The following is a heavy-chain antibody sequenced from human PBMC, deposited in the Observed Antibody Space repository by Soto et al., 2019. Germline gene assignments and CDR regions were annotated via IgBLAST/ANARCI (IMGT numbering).Heavy chain of an antibody. CDR3: AKYSIFGVVIRFSYYYGMDV. D-gene: IGHD3-3*01. Sequence: GGSLRLSCAASGFTFSSYAMSWVRQAPGKGLEWVSAISGSGGSTYYADSVKGRFTISRDNSKNTLYLQMNSLMAEDTAVYYCAKYSIFGVVIRFSYYYGMDVWGQGTTVTVSS. J-gene: IGHJ6*02. CDR1: GFTFSSYA. V-gene: IGHV3-23*01. CDR2: ISGSGGST.